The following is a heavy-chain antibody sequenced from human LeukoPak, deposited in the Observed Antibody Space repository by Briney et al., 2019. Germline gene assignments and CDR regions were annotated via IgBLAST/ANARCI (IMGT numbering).Heavy chain of an antibody. CDR1: GGTISSYY. CDR2: IYYSGST. CDR3: ARRSIVVPAYYYYYYMDV. D-gene: IGHD2-2*01. Sequence: SETLSLTCTVSGGTISSYYWSWIRQPPGKGLEWIGYIYYSGSTNYNPSLKSRVTISVDTSKNQFSLKLSSVTAADTAVYYCARRSIVVPAYYYYYYMDVWGKGTTVTVSS. V-gene: IGHV4-59*01. J-gene: IGHJ6*03.